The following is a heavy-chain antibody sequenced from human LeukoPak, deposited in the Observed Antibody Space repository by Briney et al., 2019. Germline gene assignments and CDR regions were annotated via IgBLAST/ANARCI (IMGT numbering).Heavy chain of an antibody. CDR2: ISSDGSNK. Sequence: PGGSLRLSCAASGFTFSSYAMHWVRQAPGTGLEWVAVISSDGSNKYYAASVKGRFTISRDNSKNTLYLQMNSLRSDDTAVYYCARVGYDILTGQDYWGQGTLVTVSS. CDR1: GFTFSSYA. V-gene: IGHV3-30-3*01. CDR3: ARVGYDILTGQDY. J-gene: IGHJ4*02. D-gene: IGHD3-9*01.